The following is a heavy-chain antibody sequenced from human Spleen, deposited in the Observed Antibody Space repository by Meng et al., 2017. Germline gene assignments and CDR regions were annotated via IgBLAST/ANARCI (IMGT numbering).Heavy chain of an antibody. J-gene: IGHJ4*02. D-gene: IGHD3-22*01. CDR1: GFTFSSYW. CDR2: INSDGSTT. Sequence: GESLKISCAASGFTFSSYWMHWVRQAPGKGLVWVSRINSDGSTTTYADSVKGRFTRSRDNSKHTVYLQMNSLRAEDTAVYYCTRDQFYYDSSGFDVDYWGQGTLVTVSS. V-gene: IGHV3-74*01. CDR3: TRDQFYYDSSGFDVDY.